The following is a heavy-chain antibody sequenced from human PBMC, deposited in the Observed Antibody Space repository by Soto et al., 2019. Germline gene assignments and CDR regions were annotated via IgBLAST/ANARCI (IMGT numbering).Heavy chain of an antibody. CDR1: GGTFSSYA. CDR3: ARHVPAAGYYYGMDV. CDR2: IIPIFGTA. J-gene: IGHJ6*02. V-gene: IGHV1-69*12. Sequence: QVQLVQSGAEVKKPGSSVKVSCKASGGTFSSYAISWVRQAPGQGLEWMGGIIPIFGTANYAQKFQGRVTITADESPGTAYEELSRLRSEDTAVYYCARHVPAAGYYYGMDVWGQGTTVTVSS. D-gene: IGHD2-2*01.